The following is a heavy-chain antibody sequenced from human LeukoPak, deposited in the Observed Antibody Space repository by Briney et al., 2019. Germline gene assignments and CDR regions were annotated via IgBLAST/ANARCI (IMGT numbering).Heavy chain of an antibody. CDR2: INPNSGGT. CDR3: ARAFSSSWYGPGDC. D-gene: IGHD6-13*01. V-gene: IGHV1-2*02. Sequence: ASVKVSCKASVYTFTGYYIHWVRQAPGQGLEWMGWINPNSGGTNYAQNFQGRVTMTRDTSISTAYMVLSRLRSDDTAVYYCARAFSSSWYGPGDCWGQGTLVSVSS. CDR1: VYTFTGYY. J-gene: IGHJ4*02.